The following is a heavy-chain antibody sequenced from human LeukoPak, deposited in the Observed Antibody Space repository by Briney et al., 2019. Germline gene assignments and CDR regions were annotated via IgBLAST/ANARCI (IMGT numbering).Heavy chain of an antibody. CDR2: IIPILGIA. Sequence: SVKVSCKASGGTFSSYAISWVRQAPGQGLEWMGRIIPILGIANYAQKFQGRVTITADKSTSTAYMELSSLRSEDTAVYYCARVGGGYRESYSDYWGQGTLVTVSS. V-gene: IGHV1-69*04. D-gene: IGHD5-24*01. CDR3: ARVGGGYRESYSDY. CDR1: GGTFSSYA. J-gene: IGHJ4*02.